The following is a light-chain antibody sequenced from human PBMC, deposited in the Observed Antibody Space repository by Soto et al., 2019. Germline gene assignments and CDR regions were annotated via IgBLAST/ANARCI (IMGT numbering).Light chain of an antibody. J-gene: IGKJ1*01. CDR1: QSISRW. CDR2: DAS. CDR3: QQYKTSPT. V-gene: IGKV1-5*01. Sequence: DIQMTQSPSTLSASVGDRVTITCRASQSISRWLAWYQQKPGKAPKVLISDASRLESGVPSRFTGSGSGTEFTLTISSLQPDDFATYHCQQYKTSPTFGEGTKVEIK.